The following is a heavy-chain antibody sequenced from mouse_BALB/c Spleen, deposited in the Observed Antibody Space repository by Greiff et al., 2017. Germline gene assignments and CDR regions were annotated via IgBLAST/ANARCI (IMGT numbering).Heavy chain of an antibody. Sequence: QVQLKESGPGLVAPSQSLSITCTVSGFSLTSYGVHWVRQPPGKGLEWLGVIWAGGSTNYNSALMSRLSISKDNSKSQVFLKMNSLQTDDTAMYYCARASTVVASSDYWGQVTTLTVSS. D-gene: IGHD1-1*01. V-gene: IGHV2-9*02. J-gene: IGHJ2*01. CDR2: IWAGGST. CDR3: ARASTVVASSDY. CDR1: GFSLTSYG.